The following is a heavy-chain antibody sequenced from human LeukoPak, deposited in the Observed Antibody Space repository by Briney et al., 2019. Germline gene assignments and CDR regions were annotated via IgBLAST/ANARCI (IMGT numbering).Heavy chain of an antibody. CDR2: TSSDLNVK. V-gene: IGHV3-30*18. Sequence: PGGSLRLSCAASGFTFRNYVIHWVRQAPGKGLEWVAVTSSDLNVKLYADSVKGRFTISRDNSKNTLYLQMNSLRAEDTAVYYCAKALVRGVRFDYWGQGTLVTVSS. CDR3: AKALVRGVRFDY. D-gene: IGHD3-10*01. J-gene: IGHJ4*02. CDR1: GFTFRNYV.